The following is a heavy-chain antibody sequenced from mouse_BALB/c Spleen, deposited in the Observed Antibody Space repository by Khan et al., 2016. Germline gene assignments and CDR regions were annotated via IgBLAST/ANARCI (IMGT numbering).Heavy chain of an antibody. CDR2: ISYSGST. D-gene: IGHD1-1*01. CDR3: ARSDYGDKDAMDY. CDR1: GYSITCDYA. Sequence: EVELVESGPGLVKPSQSLSLTCTVTGYSITCDYAWNWIRQFPGNRLEWMGYISYSGSTSYNPSLKSRISITRDTSKNQFFLQLNSVTSEDTATYYCARSDYGDKDAMDYWGQGTSVTVSS. V-gene: IGHV3-2*02. J-gene: IGHJ4*01.